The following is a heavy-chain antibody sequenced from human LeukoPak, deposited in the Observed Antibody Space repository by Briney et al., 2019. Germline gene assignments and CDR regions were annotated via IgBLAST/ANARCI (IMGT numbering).Heavy chain of an antibody. CDR3: ARWGPDKRFDY. V-gene: IGHV3-33*01. D-gene: IGHD3-16*01. Sequence: GRSLRLSCAASGFTFSSHGMHWVRQAPGKGLEWVAVIWYDGSTKYYADSVRGRFTISRDNSKNTLFLQMNSLRAVDTAVYYCARWGPDKRFDYWGQGALVTVS. CDR2: IWYDGSTK. J-gene: IGHJ4*02. CDR1: GFTFSSHG.